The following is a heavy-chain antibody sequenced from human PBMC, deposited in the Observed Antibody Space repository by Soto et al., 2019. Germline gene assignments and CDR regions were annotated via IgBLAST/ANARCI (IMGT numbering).Heavy chain of an antibody. CDR1: GYTFTGYY. CDR2: INPETGGT. CDR3: ARERFQMISDGMDV. Sequence: ASVKVSCKASGYTFTGYYVHWVREAPGQGLEWMGWINPETGGTSYAQKFQGRVTLSRDTSINTAYLELSSLRFDDADVYLCARERFQMISDGMDVWGQGTTVTVS. V-gene: IGHV1-2*02. D-gene: IGHD3-16*01. J-gene: IGHJ6*02.